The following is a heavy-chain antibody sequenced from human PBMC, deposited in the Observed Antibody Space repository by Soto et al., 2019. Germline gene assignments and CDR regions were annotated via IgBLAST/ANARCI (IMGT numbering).Heavy chain of an antibody. CDR2: IRSGSTYI. J-gene: IGHJ4*02. CDR3: ARVRGGYEWGDFDY. V-gene: IGHV3-21*01. Sequence: EVQLVESGGGLVKPGGSLRLSCVASGFTFSSYTMNWVRQAPGKGLEWVSSIRSGSTYIYYADSLKGRFTISRDNANNSLYLQMNSLTAEDTAMYYCARVRGGYEWGDFDYWGQGTLVTVSS. CDR1: GFTFSSYT. D-gene: IGHD5-12*01.